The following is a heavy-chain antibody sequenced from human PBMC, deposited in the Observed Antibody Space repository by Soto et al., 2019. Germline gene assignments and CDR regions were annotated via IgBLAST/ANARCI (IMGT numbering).Heavy chain of an antibody. CDR1: DGSISSSGYS. CDR3: ARLPYDFWSGSGAFDY. Sequence: SETLSLTCSVSDGSISSSGYSWNWIRQPPGKGLEWIGSFYYRERTYYNPSLKSRVTISVDTSKNQFSLKLNSVTAADTAVYYCARLPYDFWSGSGAFDYWGQGTLVTVSS. D-gene: IGHD3-3*01. J-gene: IGHJ4*02. CDR2: FYYRERT. V-gene: IGHV4-39*01.